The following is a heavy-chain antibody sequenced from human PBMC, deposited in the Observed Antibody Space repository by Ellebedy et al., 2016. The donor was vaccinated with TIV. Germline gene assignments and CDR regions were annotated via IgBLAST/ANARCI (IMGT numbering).Heavy chain of an antibody. Sequence: SETLSLXCAVYGESFSGYYWSWIRQPPGKGLEWIGEINHGGSTHYNPSLKSRVTISIDTSRNQFSLRSTSVTAADTAVYYCARGPPFDLWGQGTMVTVSS. CDR2: INHGGST. V-gene: IGHV4-34*01. CDR1: GESFSGYY. J-gene: IGHJ3*01. CDR3: ARGPPFDL.